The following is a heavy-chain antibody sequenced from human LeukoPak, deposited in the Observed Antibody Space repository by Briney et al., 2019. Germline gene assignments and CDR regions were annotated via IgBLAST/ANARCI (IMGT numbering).Heavy chain of an antibody. CDR1: GGTFSSYA. D-gene: IGHD3-22*01. V-gene: IGHV1-69*13. CDR2: IIPIFGTA. CDR3: ARGYYDSSGYYYYGRY. Sequence: ASVKVSCKASGGTFSSYAISWVRQAPGHGLEWMGGIIPIFGTANYAQKFQGRVTITADESTSTAYMELSSLRSEDTAVYYCARGYYDSSGYYYYGRYWGQGTLVTVSS. J-gene: IGHJ4*02.